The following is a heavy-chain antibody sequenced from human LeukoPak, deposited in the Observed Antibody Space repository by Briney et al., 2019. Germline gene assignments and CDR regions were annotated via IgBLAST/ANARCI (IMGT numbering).Heavy chain of an antibody. J-gene: IGHJ4*02. V-gene: IGHV4-34*01. D-gene: IGHD6-19*01. CDR1: GGSFSGYY. CDR2: INHSGST. Sequence: SETQSLTCAVYGGSFSGYYWSWIRLPPGKGLEWIGEINHSGSTNYNPSLKSRVTISVDTSKNQFSLKLSSVTAADSAVYYCARLGSSGWYYWGQGTLVTVSS. CDR3: ARLGSSGWYY.